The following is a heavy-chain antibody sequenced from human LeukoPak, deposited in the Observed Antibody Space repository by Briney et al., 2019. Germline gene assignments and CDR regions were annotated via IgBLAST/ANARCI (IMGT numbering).Heavy chain of an antibody. V-gene: IGHV5-51*01. D-gene: IGHD6-19*01. Sequence: GEPLKISCKGSGYSFTSHWIGGVRQKHGKGLEWMRIIYPGDSDTRYSPSFQGQVTISVDKSINTAYLQWSSLKASDSAMYYCARAAVAGSFRWFDPWGQGTLVTVSS. CDR3: ARAAVAGSFRWFDP. J-gene: IGHJ5*02. CDR2: IYPGDSDT. CDR1: GYSFTSHW.